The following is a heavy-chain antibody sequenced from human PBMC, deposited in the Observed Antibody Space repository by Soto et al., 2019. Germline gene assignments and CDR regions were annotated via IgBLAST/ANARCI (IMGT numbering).Heavy chain of an antibody. V-gene: IGHV3-30*18. D-gene: IGHD4-17*01. Sequence: GGSLRLSCAASGFTFSSCGMHWVRQAPGKGLEWVAVISYDGSNKYYADSVKGRFTISRDNSKNTLYLQMNSLRAEDTAVYYCAKGWQETTWYYYGMDVWGQGTTVTVSS. CDR3: AKGWQETTWYYYGMDV. J-gene: IGHJ6*02. CDR1: GFTFSSCG. CDR2: ISYDGSNK.